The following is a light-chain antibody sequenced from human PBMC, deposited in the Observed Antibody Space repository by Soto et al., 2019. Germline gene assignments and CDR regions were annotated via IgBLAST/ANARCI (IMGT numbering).Light chain of an antibody. CDR3: QQSYGTPSIT. V-gene: IGKV1-39*01. J-gene: IGKJ5*01. CDR2: STS. Sequence: DIQMTQAPSSLSASVGDRVNITCRASQNIRNSLNWYQQKPGKAPKLLISSTSSLQSGVPSRFSGSGSGTDFTLTISSLQPEDFASYYCQQSYGTPSITFGQGTRLEI. CDR1: QNIRNS.